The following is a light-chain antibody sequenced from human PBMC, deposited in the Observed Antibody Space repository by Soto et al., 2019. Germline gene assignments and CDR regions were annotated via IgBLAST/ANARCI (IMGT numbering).Light chain of an antibody. J-gene: IGKJ1*01. Sequence: DIQMTQSPSSLSASVGDTVTITCRASQSISSYVNWYQQKVGKAPSLLIYGASSLQSGVPSRFSGDGSGTDFTPTISGRQPEAVATYYCQQTSSTPPCTFGQGTKVAIK. CDR1: QSISSY. CDR3: QQTSSTPPCT. CDR2: GAS. V-gene: IGKV1-39*01.